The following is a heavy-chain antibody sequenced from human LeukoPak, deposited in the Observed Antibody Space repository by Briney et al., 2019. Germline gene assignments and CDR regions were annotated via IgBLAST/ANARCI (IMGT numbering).Heavy chain of an antibody. CDR2: INHSGST. D-gene: IGHD3-22*01. Sequence: PETLSLTCAVYGGSFSGYYWSWIRQPPGKGLEWIGEINHSGSTNYNPSLKSRVTIPVDTSKNQFSLKLSSVTAADTAVYYCARESSGYYLRFWFDPWGQGTLVTVSS. CDR3: ARESSGYYLRFWFDP. CDR1: GGSFSGYY. J-gene: IGHJ5*02. V-gene: IGHV4-34*01.